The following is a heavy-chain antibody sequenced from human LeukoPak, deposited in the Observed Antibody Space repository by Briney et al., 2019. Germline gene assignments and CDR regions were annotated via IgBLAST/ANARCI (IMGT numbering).Heavy chain of an antibody. CDR3: ARERGADSAVNWFDP. Sequence: SVKVSCKASGYTFTSYGISWVRQAPGQGLEWMGWISAYNGNTNYAQKLQGRVTMTTDTSTSTAYMELRSLRSDDTAVYYCARERGADSAVNWFDPWGQGTLLTVSS. CDR1: GYTFTSYG. CDR2: ISAYNGNT. D-gene: IGHD1-26*01. J-gene: IGHJ5*02. V-gene: IGHV1-18*01.